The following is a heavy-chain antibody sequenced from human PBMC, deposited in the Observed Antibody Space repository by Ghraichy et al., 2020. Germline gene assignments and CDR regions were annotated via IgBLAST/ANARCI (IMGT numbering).Heavy chain of an antibody. CDR2: LNPKNGNT. D-gene: IGHD1-1*01. Sequence: ASVKVSCKASGYTFANYDINRVRQAPGQGLEWMGWLNPKNGNTGYAPKFQDRITMTTDTSINSAYMEVSSLTSEDTAVYYCAKGPRGWNVDSGMDVWGQGTTVTVSS. J-gene: IGHJ6*02. CDR1: GYTFANYD. V-gene: IGHV1-8*01. CDR3: AKGPRGWNVDSGMDV.